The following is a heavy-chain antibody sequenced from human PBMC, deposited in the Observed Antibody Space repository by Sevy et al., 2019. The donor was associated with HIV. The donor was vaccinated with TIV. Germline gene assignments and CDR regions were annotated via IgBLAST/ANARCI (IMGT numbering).Heavy chain of an antibody. D-gene: IGHD3-16*01. CDR2: IKQDESEK. J-gene: IGHJ4*02. Sequence: GGSLRLSCEASGFRFTDYWMSWVRQTPGKGLEWVATIKQDESEKYYVDSVKGRFVISRDNGKTSVSLQMNGLRVEDTALYYCAREVGGFNWRPYYFDSWGQGTLVTVSS. V-gene: IGHV3-7*01. CDR3: AREVGGFNWRPYYFDS. CDR1: GFRFTDYW.